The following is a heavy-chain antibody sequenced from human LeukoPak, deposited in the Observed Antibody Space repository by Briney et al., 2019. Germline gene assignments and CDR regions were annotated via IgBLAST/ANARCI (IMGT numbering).Heavy chain of an antibody. CDR3: AGHFGAWHYFDY. CDR1: GFTFSSYA. J-gene: IGHJ4*02. Sequence: PGRSLRLSCAASGFTFSSYAIHWVRQAPGKGMEWVALISYDGSNKYSTDSVKGRFTISRDNSKNTLYMQMNRQRPEDTAVYYCAGHFGAWHYFDYWGQGTLVTVSS. D-gene: IGHD3-3*01. CDR2: ISYDGSNK. V-gene: IGHV3-30*04.